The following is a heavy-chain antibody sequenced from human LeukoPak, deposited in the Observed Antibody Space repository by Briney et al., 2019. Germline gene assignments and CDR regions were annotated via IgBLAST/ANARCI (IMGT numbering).Heavy chain of an antibody. J-gene: IGHJ5*02. CDR1: GGTFSSYA. CDR2: IIPIFGTA. V-gene: IGHV1-69*13. CDR3: AREKRVITFGGADGFDP. D-gene: IGHD3-16*01. Sequence: GASVKVSCKASGGTFSSYAISWVRQAPGQGLEWMGGIIPIFGTANYAQKFQGRVTITADESTSTAYMELSSLRSEDTAVYYCAREKRVITFGGADGFDPWGQGTLVTVSS.